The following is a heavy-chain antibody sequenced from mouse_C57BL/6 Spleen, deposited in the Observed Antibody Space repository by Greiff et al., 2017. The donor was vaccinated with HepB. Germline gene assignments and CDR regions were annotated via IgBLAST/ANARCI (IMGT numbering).Heavy chain of an antibody. CDR3: TREAYYSNYGGGYAMDY. CDR1: GFTFSSYA. V-gene: IGHV5-9-1*02. Sequence: EVHLVESGEGLVKPGGSLKLSCAASGFTFSSYAMSWVRQTPEKRLEWVAYISSGGDYIYYADTVKGRFTISRDNARNTLYLQMSSLKSEDTAMYYCTREAYYSNYGGGYAMDYWGQGTSVTVSS. D-gene: IGHD2-5*01. CDR2: ISSGGDYI. J-gene: IGHJ4*01.